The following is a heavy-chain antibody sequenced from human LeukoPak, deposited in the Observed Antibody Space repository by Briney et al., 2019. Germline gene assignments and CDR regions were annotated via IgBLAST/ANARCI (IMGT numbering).Heavy chain of an antibody. D-gene: IGHD3-10*01. V-gene: IGHV4-59*01. J-gene: IGHJ4*02. CDR3: ARLRAGVGEFSLDY. CDR2: IHYSGST. Sequence: PSETLSLTCTVSGDSINGYYWSWIRQPPGKELEWIGYIHYSGSTNYNPSFKSRVTTSVDTSKNQFSLKLSSLTAADTAVYYCARLRAGVGEFSLDYWGQGTLVTVSS. CDR1: GDSINGYY.